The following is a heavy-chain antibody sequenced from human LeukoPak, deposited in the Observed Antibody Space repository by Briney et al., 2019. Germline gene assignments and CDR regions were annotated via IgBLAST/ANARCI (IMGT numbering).Heavy chain of an antibody. J-gene: IGHJ5*02. CDR3: ARDQKGSGSPVLPSP. D-gene: IGHD3-10*01. CDR1: GGSISSYC. Sequence: SETLSLTCTVSGGSISSYCWSWIRQPPGKGLEWIGYIYYSGSTNYNPSLKSRVTISVDRSKNQFSLKLSSVTAADTAVYYCARDQKGSGSPVLPSPWGQGTLVTVSS. V-gene: IGHV4-59*12. CDR2: IYYSGST.